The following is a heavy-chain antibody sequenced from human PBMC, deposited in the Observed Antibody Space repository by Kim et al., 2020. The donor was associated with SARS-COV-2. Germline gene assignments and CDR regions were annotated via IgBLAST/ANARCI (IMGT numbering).Heavy chain of an antibody. Sequence: GGSLRLSCAASGFTFSSYTMNWVRQAPGKGLEWVSSISSSSSYIYYADSVKGRFTISRDNAKNSLYLQMNSLRAEDTAVYYCARVYVEAAGTGGFYFDYWGQGTLVTVSS. CDR1: GFTFSSYT. CDR2: ISSSSSYI. J-gene: IGHJ4*02. CDR3: ARVYVEAAGTGGFYFDY. V-gene: IGHV3-21*01. D-gene: IGHD6-13*01.